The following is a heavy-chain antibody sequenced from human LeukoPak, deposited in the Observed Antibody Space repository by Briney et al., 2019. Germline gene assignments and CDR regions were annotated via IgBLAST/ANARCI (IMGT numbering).Heavy chain of an antibody. CDR3: ARDLGGSYGGGGAFDI. V-gene: IGHV3-21*01. CDR1: GFTFSSYS. J-gene: IGHJ3*02. CDR2: ISSSSSYI. Sequence: GSLRLSCAASGFTFSSYSMNWVRQAPGKGLEWVSSISSSSSYIYYADSVKGGFTISRENAKNSLYLQMNSLRAEDTAVYYCARDLGGSYGGGGAFDIWGQGTMVTVSS. D-gene: IGHD1-26*01.